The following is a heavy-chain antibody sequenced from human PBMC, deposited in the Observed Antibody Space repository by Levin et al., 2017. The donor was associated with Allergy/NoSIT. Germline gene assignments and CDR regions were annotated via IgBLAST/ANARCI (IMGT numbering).Heavy chain of an antibody. J-gene: IGHJ6*02. Sequence: GGSLRLSCAASGFTFSSYAMHWVRQAPGKGLEWVAVISYDGSNKYYADSVKGRFTISRDNSKNTLYLQMNSLRAEDTAVYYCARGRNKYYYYGMDVWGQGTTVTVSS. V-gene: IGHV3-30*04. CDR1: GFTFSSYA. CDR2: ISYDGSNK. CDR3: ARGRNKYYYYGMDV. D-gene: IGHD1/OR15-1a*01.